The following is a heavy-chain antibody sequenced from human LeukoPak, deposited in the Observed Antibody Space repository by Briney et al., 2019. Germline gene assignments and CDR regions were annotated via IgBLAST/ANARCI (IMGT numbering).Heavy chain of an antibody. CDR2: ISAYNGNT. CDR1: GYTFTSYG. Sequence: ASVKVSCKASGYTFTSYGFNWVRQAPGQGLEWMGWISAYNGNTNYAQKFQGRVTMTTDTSTSTAHMELGSLRSDDTAVYYCAAGVDSYGSDYWGQGTLVTVSS. CDR3: AAGVDSYGSDY. V-gene: IGHV1-18*01. D-gene: IGHD5-18*01. J-gene: IGHJ4*02.